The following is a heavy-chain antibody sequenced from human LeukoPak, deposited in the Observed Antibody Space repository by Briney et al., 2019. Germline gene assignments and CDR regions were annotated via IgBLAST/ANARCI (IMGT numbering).Heavy chain of an antibody. V-gene: IGHV3-48*01. J-gene: IGHJ4*02. Sequence: GGSLSLSCAVSGFTLSSAAMTWVRQAPGKGLEWVSYISSSSSTIYYADSVKGRFTISRDNAKNSLYLQMNSLRAEDTAVYYCARDPDYSSSGFWGQGTLVTVSS. CDR2: ISSSSSTI. D-gene: IGHD6-6*01. CDR3: ARDPDYSSSGF. CDR1: GFTLSSAA.